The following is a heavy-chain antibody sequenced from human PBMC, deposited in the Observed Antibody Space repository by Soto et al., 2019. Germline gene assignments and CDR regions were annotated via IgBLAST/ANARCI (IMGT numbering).Heavy chain of an antibody. CDR2: ISGSGGTT. CDR1: GFTFSSYA. V-gene: IGHV3-23*01. D-gene: IGHD6-25*01. CDR3: AKFFVETGGSSGWPWTFHY. Sequence: EVQLLESGGGLVQPGRSLRLSCAASGFTFSSYAMSWVRQAPGKGLEWVSAISGSGGTTYYAASVKGRLPISRDNPKNSLFLQMNSLRAEDTAVYYCAKFFVETGGSSGWPWTFHYWGQGTLVTVSS. J-gene: IGHJ4*02.